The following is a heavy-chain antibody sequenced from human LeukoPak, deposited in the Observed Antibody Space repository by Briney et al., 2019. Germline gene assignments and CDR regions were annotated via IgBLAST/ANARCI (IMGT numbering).Heavy chain of an antibody. CDR3: AELGITMIGGV. J-gene: IGHJ6*04. Sequence: GGSLRLSCAASGFTFSSYSMNWVRQAPGKGLEWVASISSSSGYIYYADSVKGRFTISRDNAKNSLYLQMNSLRAEDTAVYYCAELGITMIGGVWGKGTTVTISS. V-gene: IGHV3-21*01. D-gene: IGHD3-10*02. CDR1: GFTFSSYS. CDR2: ISSSSGYI.